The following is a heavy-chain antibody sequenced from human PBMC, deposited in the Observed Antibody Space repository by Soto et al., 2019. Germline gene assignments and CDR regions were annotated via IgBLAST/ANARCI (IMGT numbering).Heavy chain of an antibody. CDR2: VYYSGST. Sequence: SETLSLTCTVSGGSIGSGGYYWSWIRQHPGKGLEWIGYVYYSGSTYYNPSLNSRVSISVDTSKNQFSLELSSVTAADTAVYYCAREDHYGGNGYFDYWGQGALVTVSS. CDR3: AREDHYGGNGYFDY. V-gene: IGHV4-31*03. J-gene: IGHJ4*02. D-gene: IGHD4-17*01. CDR1: GGSIGSGGYY.